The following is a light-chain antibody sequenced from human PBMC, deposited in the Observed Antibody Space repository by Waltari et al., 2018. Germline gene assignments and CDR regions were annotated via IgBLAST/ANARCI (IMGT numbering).Light chain of an antibody. V-gene: IGLV2-14*01. CDR3: SSYTSSSTLV. J-gene: IGLJ2*01. CDR1: GSDVGGYNY. CDR2: DVS. Sequence: QSALTQPASVSGSPGQSITISCTGTGSDVGGYNYVSWYQQHPGKAPKLMIYDVSKRPPGVSKRFSGSKSGNTASLTISGLQAEDEADYYCSSYTSSSTLVFGGGTKLTVL.